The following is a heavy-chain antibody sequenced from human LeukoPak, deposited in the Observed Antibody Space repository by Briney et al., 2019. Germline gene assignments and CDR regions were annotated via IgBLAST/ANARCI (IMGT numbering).Heavy chain of an antibody. V-gene: IGHV1-8*02. CDR2: MNPNSGNT. Sequence: ASVKVSCKASGGTFSSYDINWVRQATGQGLEWMGWMNPNSGNTGYAQKFQGRVTMTRNTSISTAYMELSSLRSEDTAVYYCATGVVPAATGVYYYYGMDVWGQGTTVTVSS. CDR3: ATGVVPAATGVYYYYGMDV. J-gene: IGHJ6*02. CDR1: GGTFSSYD. D-gene: IGHD2-2*01.